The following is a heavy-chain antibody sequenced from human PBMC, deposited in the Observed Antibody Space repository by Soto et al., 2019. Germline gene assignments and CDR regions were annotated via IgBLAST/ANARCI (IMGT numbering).Heavy chain of an antibody. V-gene: IGHV1-18*01. Sequence: ASVKVSCKASGYSFTTYGISWVRQAPGQGLEWMGWISAYNGHTNSAQKLQGRVTMTTDTSTSTAYMELRSLRSDDTAMYYCARDVVDDSSTYNGAFDIWRQ. J-gene: IGHJ3*02. CDR3: ARDVVDDSSTYNGAFDI. CDR2: ISAYNGHT. D-gene: IGHD3-22*01. CDR1: GYSFTTYG.